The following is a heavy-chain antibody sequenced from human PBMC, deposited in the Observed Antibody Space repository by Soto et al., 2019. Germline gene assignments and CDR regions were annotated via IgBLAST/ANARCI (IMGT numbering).Heavy chain of an antibody. Sequence: GGSLRLSCAASGFTFRSYGMHWVRQAPGKGLQWVAVISNDGSNKYYADSVKGRSTISRDNSKNTLSLQVNSLRVEDTAVYYCARDLQLVEGYHYGMDVWGQGTTVTVSS. J-gene: IGHJ6*02. CDR1: GFTFRSYG. D-gene: IGHD6-6*01. V-gene: IGHV3-30*03. CDR3: ARDLQLVEGYHYGMDV. CDR2: ISNDGSNK.